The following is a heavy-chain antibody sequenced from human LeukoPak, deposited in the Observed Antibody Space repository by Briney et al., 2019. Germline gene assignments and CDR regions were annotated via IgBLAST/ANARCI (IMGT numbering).Heavy chain of an antibody. J-gene: IGHJ4*02. V-gene: IGHV4-31*03. Sequence: SQTLSLTCTVSGGSISSGGYYWRWIRQHPGKGLEWIGYIYYSGSTYYNPSLKSRVTISVDTSKNQFSLKLSSVTAADTAVYYCARGATTVVNPYYFDYWGQGTLVTVSS. D-gene: IGHD4-23*01. CDR3: ARGATTVVNPYYFDY. CDR1: GGSISSGGYY. CDR2: IYYSGST.